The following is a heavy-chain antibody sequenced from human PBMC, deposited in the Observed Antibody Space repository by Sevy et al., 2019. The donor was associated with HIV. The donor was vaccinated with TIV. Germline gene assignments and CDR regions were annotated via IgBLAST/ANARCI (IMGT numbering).Heavy chain of an antibody. CDR1: GFTFSSYG. D-gene: IGHD3-10*01. CDR3: AKDSITRGVAYAFDI. Sequence: GGSLRLSCAASGFTFSSYGMHWVRQAPGKGLEWVAVISYDGSNKYYADSVKGRFTISRDNSKNTLYLQMNSLRAEYTAVYYCAKDSITRGVAYAFDIWGQGTMVTVSS. CDR2: ISYDGSNK. J-gene: IGHJ3*02. V-gene: IGHV3-30*18.